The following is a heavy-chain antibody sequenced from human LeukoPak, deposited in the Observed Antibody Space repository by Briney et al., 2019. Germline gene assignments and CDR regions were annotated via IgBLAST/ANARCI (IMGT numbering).Heavy chain of an antibody. CDR2: IYNSANT. CDR1: GDSISSSSYC. CDR3: ARHSRSAYTGYENAFDI. Sequence: SETLSLTCTVSGDSISSSSYCWDWIRQPPGKGLEWIGNIYNSANTHYNPSLKTRITMSVDPSKNQFSLKLNSVTAADTGIYYCARHSRSAYTGYENAFDIWGQGTMVTVSS. D-gene: IGHD5-12*01. V-gene: IGHV4-39*01. J-gene: IGHJ3*02.